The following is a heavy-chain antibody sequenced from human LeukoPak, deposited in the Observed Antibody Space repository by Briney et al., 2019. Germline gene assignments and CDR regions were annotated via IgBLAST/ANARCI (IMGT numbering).Heavy chain of an antibody. CDR1: GFTSDDYA. CDR2: ISWNSGSI. CDR3: AKVGGDYDSSGYVT. V-gene: IGHV3-9*02. D-gene: IGHD3-22*01. Sequence: GRSLRLSCAASGFTSDDYAMHWVRQAPGKGLEWVSGISWNSGSIGYADSVKGRFTISRDNAKNSLYLQMNSLRAEDTALYYCAKVGGDYDSSGYVTWGQGTLVTVSS. J-gene: IGHJ4*02.